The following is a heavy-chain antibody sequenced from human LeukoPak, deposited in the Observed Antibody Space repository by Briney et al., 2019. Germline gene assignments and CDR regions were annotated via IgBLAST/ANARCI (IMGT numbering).Heavy chain of an antibody. CDR1: GYTFTSYG. CDR3: ARAQGMTTQPFDY. Sequence: SVKVSCKASGYTFTSYGISWVRQAPGQGLEWMGRIIPILGIANYAQKFQGRVTITADKSTSTAYMELSSLRSEDTAVYYCARAQGMTTQPFDYWGQGTLVTVSS. D-gene: IGHD4-11*01. J-gene: IGHJ4*02. CDR2: IIPILGIA. V-gene: IGHV1-69*04.